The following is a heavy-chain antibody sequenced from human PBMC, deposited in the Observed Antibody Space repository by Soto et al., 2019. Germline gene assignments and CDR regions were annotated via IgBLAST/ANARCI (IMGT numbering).Heavy chain of an antibody. Sequence: SETRSLTWRGSDFPFINPYSWGGVREPPGNGLEWVASIPHSGTTSYRTSLTSRVSISLDPSKPQFSLKLTSVTAADTAVYFCPRVTMVVRDSAPFVLAFWGHGTPVHVSS. V-gene: IGHV4-38-2*01. J-gene: IGHJ4*03. CDR2: IPHSGTT. CDR1: DFPFINPYS. D-gene: IGHD4-17*01. CDR3: PRVTMVVRDSAPFVLAF.